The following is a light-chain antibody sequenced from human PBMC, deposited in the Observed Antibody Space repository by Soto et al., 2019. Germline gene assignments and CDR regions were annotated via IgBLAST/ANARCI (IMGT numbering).Light chain of an antibody. CDR2: NAF. CDR3: QQRGT. CDR1: QSVRSY. J-gene: IGKJ1*01. Sequence: EIVLTQSPATLSLSPGERATLSCRASQSVRSYLAWYQQKPGQAPRLLIYNAFHRATGIPARFSGSGSGTDFTLTISSLEPEDFAVYFCQQRGTFGQGTKVDIK. V-gene: IGKV3-11*01.